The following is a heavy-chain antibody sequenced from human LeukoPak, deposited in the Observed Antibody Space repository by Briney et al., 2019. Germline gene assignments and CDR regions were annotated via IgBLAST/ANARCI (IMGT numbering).Heavy chain of an antibody. CDR3: AKRIPSAVAGTSTGY. J-gene: IGHJ4*02. CDR2: ISGSGGST. D-gene: IGHD6-19*01. Sequence: SGGSLRLSCAASGFTFSSYAMSWVRQAPGKGLEWVSAISGSGGSTYYADSVKGRSTISRDNSKNTLYLQMNSLRAEDTAVYYCAKRIPSAVAGTSTGYWGQGTLVTVSS. CDR1: GFTFSSYA. V-gene: IGHV3-23*01.